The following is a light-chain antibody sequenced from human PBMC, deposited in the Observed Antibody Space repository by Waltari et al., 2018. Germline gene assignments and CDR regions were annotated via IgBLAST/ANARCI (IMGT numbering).Light chain of an antibody. Sequence: SYMLAQPPSVSVAPGATASITCGGNNIGSKSVNWYQQKPGQAPVLVIYYDTARPSGIPERFSSSISENTATLTISRVEAGDEADYYCQVWDRSSGVKVFFGGGTKMTVL. CDR2: YDT. CDR3: QVWDRSSGVKVF. CDR1: NIGSKS. V-gene: IGLV3-21*04. J-gene: IGLJ2*01.